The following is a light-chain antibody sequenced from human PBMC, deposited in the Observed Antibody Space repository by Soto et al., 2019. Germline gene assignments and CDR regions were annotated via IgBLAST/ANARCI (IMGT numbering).Light chain of an antibody. CDR2: GAS. CDR3: QQYGRSPRT. J-gene: IGKJ1*01. V-gene: IGKV3-20*01. CDR1: QSVSSSY. Sequence: EIVLTQSPGTLSLSPGERATLSCRANQSVSSSYFAWYQQKPGQAPSLLIYGASSRATGIPDRFSGSGSGTDFTLTISRLEPEDFAVYYCQQYGRSPRTFGQGTKVEIK.